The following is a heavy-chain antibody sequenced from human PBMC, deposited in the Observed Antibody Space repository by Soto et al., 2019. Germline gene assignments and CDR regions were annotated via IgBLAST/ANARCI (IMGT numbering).Heavy chain of an antibody. J-gene: IGHJ3*02. CDR2: IRSEGYGGTI. V-gene: IGHV3-49*03. D-gene: IGHD3-22*01. CDR1: GFTFRDYV. CDR3: TRGGYDTTGYYPLDAFDI. Sequence: GGSLRLSCSASGFTFRDYVMYWFRQAPGKGLEWVGFIRSEGYGGTIEYAASVKGRFTISRDESKTIAYLQMNSLKTEDTAVYYCTRGGYDTTGYYPLDAFDIWGQGTMVTVSS.